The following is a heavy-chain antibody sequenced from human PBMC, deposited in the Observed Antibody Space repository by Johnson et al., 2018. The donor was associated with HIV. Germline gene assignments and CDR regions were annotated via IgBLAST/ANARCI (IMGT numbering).Heavy chain of an antibody. CDR3: AKSGSYYDSSAYHDAFDI. CDR1: GFTFSRYA. D-gene: IGHD3-22*01. Sequence: QVQLVESGGGLAQPGGSLRLSCAASGFTFSRYAMHWVRQAPGKGLEWVSFIRYDGSDKYYADSVKGRFTISRDNSKNTLYLQMNSLRPEDTAVYYCAKSGSYYDSSAYHDAFDIWGQGTMVTVSS. J-gene: IGHJ3*02. V-gene: IGHV3-30*02. CDR2: IRYDGSDK.